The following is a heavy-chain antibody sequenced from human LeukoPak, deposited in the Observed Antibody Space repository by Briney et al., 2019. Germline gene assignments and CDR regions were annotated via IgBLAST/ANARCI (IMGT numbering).Heavy chain of an antibody. D-gene: IGHD6-13*01. CDR1: GFTFSSYA. CDR3: ARERIAAAGNNWFDP. Sequence: PGGSLRLSCAASGFTFSSYAMHWVRQAPGKGLEWVAVISYDGSNNYYADSVKGRFTISRDNSKNTLYLQMNSLRAEDTAVYYCARERIAAAGNNWFDPWGQGTLVTVSS. V-gene: IGHV3-30*01. CDR2: ISYDGSNN. J-gene: IGHJ5*02.